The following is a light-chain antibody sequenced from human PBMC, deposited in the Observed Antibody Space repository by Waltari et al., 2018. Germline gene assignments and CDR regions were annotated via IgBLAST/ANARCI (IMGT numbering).Light chain of an antibody. J-gene: IGLJ3*02. CDR1: SSDVGSYNL. CDR3: CSYAGSNTWV. V-gene: IGLV2-23*01. CDR2: EGS. Sequence: QSALTQPASVSGSPGQSITISCTGTSSDVGSYNLVSWYQHHPGKAPKLMVYEGSKRPSGVSNRFSGSKSGNTASLTISGLQAEDEADYYCCSYAGSNTWVFGEGTKLTVL.